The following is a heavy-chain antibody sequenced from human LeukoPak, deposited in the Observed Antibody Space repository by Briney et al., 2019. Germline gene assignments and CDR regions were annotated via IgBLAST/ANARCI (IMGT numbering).Heavy chain of an antibody. Sequence: GGSLRLSCAASGFTFDDYAMHWVRQAPGKGLEWVSGISWNSGSIGYADSVKDRFTISRDNAKNSLYLQMNSLRAEDTALYYCAKDGLSGYSGYDSVPLDYWGQGTLVTVSS. V-gene: IGHV3-9*01. CDR1: GFTFDDYA. CDR3: AKDGLSGYSGYDSVPLDY. CDR2: ISWNSGSI. J-gene: IGHJ4*02. D-gene: IGHD5-12*01.